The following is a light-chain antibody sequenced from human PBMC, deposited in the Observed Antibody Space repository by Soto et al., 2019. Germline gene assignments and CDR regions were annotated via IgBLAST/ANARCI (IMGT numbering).Light chain of an antibody. CDR2: GAS. J-gene: IGKJ1*01. V-gene: IGKV3-20*01. Sequence: EIVLTQSPGALSMSPGERATLSCRASQSVSNNYLAWYQQKPGQAPRLLIYGASNRATGIPDRFNGTGSGTDFTITIRRLEHEDVAVYYCQKYGSSGTLGQGTKVDIK. CDR3: QKYGSSGT. CDR1: QSVSNNY.